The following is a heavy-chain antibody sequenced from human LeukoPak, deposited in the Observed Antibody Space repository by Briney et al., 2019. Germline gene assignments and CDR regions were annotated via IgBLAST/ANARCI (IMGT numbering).Heavy chain of an antibody. CDR3: ARAGIHLSLDYFDF. CDR1: GGSISSSSYY. J-gene: IGHJ4*02. D-gene: IGHD5-18*01. CDR2: IYYSGST. V-gene: IGHV4-39*01. Sequence: PSETLSLTCTVSGGSISSSSYYWGWIRQPPGKGLEWIGSIYYSGSTYYNPSLKSRVTISVDTSKNQFSLKLSSVTAAETDVYYCARAGIHLSLDYFDFWGQGTLVTVSS.